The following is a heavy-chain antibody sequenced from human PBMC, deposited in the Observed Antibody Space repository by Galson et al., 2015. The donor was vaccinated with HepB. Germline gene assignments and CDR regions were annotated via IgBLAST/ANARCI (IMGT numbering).Heavy chain of an antibody. V-gene: IGHV5-10-1*01. Sequence: GAEVKKPGESLRISCKGSGYSFTSYWISWVRQMPGKGLEWMGRIDPSDSYTNYSPSFQGHVTISADKSISTAYLQWSSLKASDTAMYYCARHGQGDDFWSGYIYYYYGMDVWGQGTTVTVSS. CDR3: ARHGQGDDFWSGYIYYYYGMDV. J-gene: IGHJ6*02. CDR2: IDPSDSYT. D-gene: IGHD3-3*01. CDR1: GYSFTSYW.